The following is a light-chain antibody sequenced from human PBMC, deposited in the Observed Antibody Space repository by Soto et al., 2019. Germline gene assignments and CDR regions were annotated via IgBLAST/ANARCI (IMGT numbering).Light chain of an antibody. CDR1: QGISKS. CDR2: DAS. Sequence: DIQMTQSPSSLSASVGDRVTITCRASQGISKSLAWYQQKSGKVPKLLIYDASTLQSGVPSRFSGSGSGTDFTLTISSLQPEDVATYYCEKYNGVPLTFGGGTKVEIK. J-gene: IGKJ4*01. CDR3: EKYNGVPLT. V-gene: IGKV1-27*01.